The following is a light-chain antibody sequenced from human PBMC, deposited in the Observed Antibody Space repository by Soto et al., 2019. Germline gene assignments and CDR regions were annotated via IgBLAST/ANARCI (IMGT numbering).Light chain of an antibody. Sequence: EIVLTQSPATLSLSPGERATLSCRASQSVSSYLAWYQQKSGQTPRLLIYDASNRATGIPARFSGSGSGTDFTLTISSLEPDDFAVYYCQHRSNWLGTFGPGKKVDIK. CDR1: QSVSSY. V-gene: IGKV3-11*01. CDR3: QHRSNWLGT. CDR2: DAS. J-gene: IGKJ3*01.